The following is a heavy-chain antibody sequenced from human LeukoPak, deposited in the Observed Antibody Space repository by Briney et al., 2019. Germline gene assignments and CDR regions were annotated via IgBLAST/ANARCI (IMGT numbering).Heavy chain of an antibody. J-gene: IGHJ4*02. V-gene: IGHV3-21*01. D-gene: IGHD3-22*01. CDR1: GFTFSSHS. CDR2: ITSSSDYI. CDR3: VRESVYYDSSAYYNVLDY. Sequence: GGSLRLSCAASGFTFSSHSMNWVRQAPGKGLEWVSVITSSSDYIYYADSLKGRFTFSRDNAKNSLYLQLNSLRAEDTAVYYCVRESVYYDSSAYYNVLDYWGQGTLVTVSS.